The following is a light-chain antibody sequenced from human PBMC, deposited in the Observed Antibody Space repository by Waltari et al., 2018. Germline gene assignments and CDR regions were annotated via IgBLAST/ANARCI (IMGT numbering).Light chain of an antibody. CDR1: SGHRSYA. CDR3: QTWGTGIQV. J-gene: IGLJ3*02. CDR2: VNSDDSH. V-gene: IGLV4-69*01. Sequence: QLVLTQSPSASASLGASVNLTCTLSSGHRSYAIAWHQQQPEKGPRFLMKVNSDDSHTKGDGIPDRFSGSSSGAERYLTISGLQSEDEADYYCQTWGTGIQVFGGGTKLSV.